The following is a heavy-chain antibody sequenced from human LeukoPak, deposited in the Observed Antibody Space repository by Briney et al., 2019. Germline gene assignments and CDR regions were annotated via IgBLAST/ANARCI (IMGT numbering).Heavy chain of an antibody. CDR3: ARHDYSNFVGWFDP. CDR1: GFTFNNYG. J-gene: IGHJ5*02. D-gene: IGHD4-11*01. CDR2: IQYDVSNK. Sequence: GGSLRLSCVASGFTFNNYGMHWVRQAPGKGLEWVAFIQYDVSNKYYADSVKGRFTISKDNSKNTLYLQMNSLRVEDTAVYYCARHDYSNFVGWFDPWGQGTLVSVSS. V-gene: IGHV3-30*02.